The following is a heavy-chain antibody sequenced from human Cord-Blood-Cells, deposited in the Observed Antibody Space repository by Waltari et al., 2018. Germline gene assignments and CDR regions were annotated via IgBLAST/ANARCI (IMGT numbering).Heavy chain of an antibody. V-gene: IGHV3-33*01. CDR2: IWYDGSNK. D-gene: IGHD2-15*01. Sequence: QVQLVESGGGVVQPGRSLRLSCAASGFPFSSYGMHWVRQAPGEGLEWVAVIWYDGSNKYYADSVKGRFTISRDNSKNTLYLQMNSLRAEDTAVYYCAREGRIGVAATPAYFDYWGQGTLVTVSS. CDR1: GFPFSSYG. CDR3: AREGRIGVAATPAYFDY. J-gene: IGHJ4*02.